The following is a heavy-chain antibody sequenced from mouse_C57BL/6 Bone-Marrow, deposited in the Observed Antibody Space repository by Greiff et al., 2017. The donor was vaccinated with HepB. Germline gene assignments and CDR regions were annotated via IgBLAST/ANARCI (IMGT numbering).Heavy chain of an antibody. CDR2: IDPSDSYT. CDR1: GYTFTSYW. D-gene: IGHD1-1*01. CDR3: ASKGDYYGSSYWYFDV. J-gene: IGHJ1*03. Sequence: VKLQESGAELVRPGTSVKLSCKASGYTFTSYWMHWVKQRPGQGLEWIGVIDPSDSYTNYNQKFKGKATLTVDTSSSTAYMQLSSLTSEDSAVYYCASKGDYYGSSYWYFDVWGTGTTVTVSS. V-gene: IGHV1-59*01.